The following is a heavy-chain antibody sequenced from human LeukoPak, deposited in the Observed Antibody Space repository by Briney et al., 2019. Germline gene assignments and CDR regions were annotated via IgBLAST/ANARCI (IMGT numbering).Heavy chain of an antibody. J-gene: IGHJ6*03. CDR2: IYYSGST. CDR1: GGSISNYY. Sequence: PSETLSLTCTVSGGSISNYYWGWIRQPPGKGLEWIGSIYYSGSTYYNPSLKSRVTISVDTSKNQFSLKLSSVTAADTAVYYCARAEGRGYDFWSGYSTGGYYYYYMDVWGKGTTVTVSS. CDR3: ARAEGRGYDFWSGYSTGGYYYYYMDV. D-gene: IGHD3-3*01. V-gene: IGHV4-39*07.